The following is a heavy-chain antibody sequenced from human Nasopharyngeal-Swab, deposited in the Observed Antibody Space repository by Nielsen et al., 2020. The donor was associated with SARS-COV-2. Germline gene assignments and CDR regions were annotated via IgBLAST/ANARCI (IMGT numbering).Heavy chain of an antibody. CDR1: GFTFSSYA. CDR2: ISGSGGST. V-gene: IGHV3-23*01. Sequence: GESLKISCAASGFTFSSYAMSWVRQAPGKGLEWVSAISGSGGSTYYADSVKGRFTISRDNSKNTLYLQINSLRAEDTAVYYCAKDDRRSQWLVDYYYGMDVWGQGTTVTVSS. J-gene: IGHJ6*02. D-gene: IGHD6-19*01. CDR3: AKDDRRSQWLVDYYYGMDV.